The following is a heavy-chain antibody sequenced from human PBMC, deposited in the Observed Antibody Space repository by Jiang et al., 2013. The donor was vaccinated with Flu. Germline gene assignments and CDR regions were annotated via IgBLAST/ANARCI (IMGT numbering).Heavy chain of an antibody. CDR2: INPNIGAT. J-gene: IGHJ4*02. CDR1: FIGFF. V-gene: IGHV1-2*02. Sequence: FIGFFIHWVRQAPGQGLEWVGWINPNIGATNYAPEFQGRVTMTRDTSFSTAYMELSSLRSDDTAVYYCATQKWLDWGQGTLVTVSS. CDR3: ATQKWLD. D-gene: IGHD6-19*01.